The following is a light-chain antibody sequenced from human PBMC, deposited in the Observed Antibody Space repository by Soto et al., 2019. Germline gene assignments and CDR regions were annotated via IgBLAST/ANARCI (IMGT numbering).Light chain of an antibody. J-gene: IGKJ5*01. V-gene: IGKV3-15*01. CDR3: QQYNKWPPIT. CDR1: QSVRSN. CDR2: GAS. Sequence: EIVMTQSPATLPVSPGEGASLSCRASQSVRSNLAWYQQKPGQAPRLLIFGASTRASGIPARFSGSGSGTEFTLTISSLQSEDFAVYYCQQYNKWPPITFGQGTRLEIK.